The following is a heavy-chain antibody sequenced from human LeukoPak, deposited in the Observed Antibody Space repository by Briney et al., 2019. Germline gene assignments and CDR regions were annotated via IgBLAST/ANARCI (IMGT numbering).Heavy chain of an antibody. CDR1: GYTFTSYG. D-gene: IGHD2-2*02. J-gene: IGHJ4*02. CDR3: ARDPVTLCQLLYRGYFDY. V-gene: IGHV1-18*01. CDR2: ISTYNGNT. Sequence: ASVKVSCKASGYTFTSYGINWVRQAPGQGLEWMRWISTYNGNTNSAQNLQGRVTMTTDTSTSTAYMELRSLRSDDTAVYYCARDPVTLCQLLYRGYFDYWGQGTLVSVSS.